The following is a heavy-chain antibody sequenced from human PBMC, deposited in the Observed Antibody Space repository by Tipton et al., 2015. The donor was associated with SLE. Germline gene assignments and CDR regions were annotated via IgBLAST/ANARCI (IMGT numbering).Heavy chain of an antibody. Sequence: LRLSCTISGGSISSYYWSWIRQPPGKGLEWIGYIFYSGRTNYNPSLKSRVTMSVDTSKNHFSLKLISMTAADTAVYYCAREFLNPVTTVHYYFDLWGRGTLVTVSS. CDR2: IFYSGRT. J-gene: IGHJ2*01. V-gene: IGHV4-59*12. CDR3: AREFLNPVTTVHYYFDL. CDR1: GGSISSYY. D-gene: IGHD4-11*01.